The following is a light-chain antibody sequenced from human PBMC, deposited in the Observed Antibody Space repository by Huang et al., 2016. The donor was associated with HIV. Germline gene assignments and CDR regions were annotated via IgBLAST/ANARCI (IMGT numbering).Light chain of an antibody. CDR2: GTS. V-gene: IGKV3-15*01. CDR1: RSLSST. Sequence: EVVMTQSPVTLSVSPGERATLSCRASRSLSSTLAWYQQKLGQAPRRLIYGTSTRATGSPARFSGTGSGTEFTLTISSLQSEDFAVYYCQQYNNWPPAFGQGTKVEIK. J-gene: IGKJ1*01. CDR3: QQYNNWPPA.